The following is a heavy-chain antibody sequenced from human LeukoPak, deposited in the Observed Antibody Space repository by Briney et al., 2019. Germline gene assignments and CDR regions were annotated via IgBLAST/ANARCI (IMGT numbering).Heavy chain of an antibody. CDR3: ASRDYFDY. Sequence: GGSLRLSCAVSRFTFSTKSMNWVRQAPGKGLEWVSYITADSGTTYYADSVKGRFTISRDNAKNSLYLQMNSLRDEDTAVYYCASRDYFDYWGQGTLVTVSS. V-gene: IGHV3-48*02. J-gene: IGHJ4*02. CDR1: RFTFSTKS. CDR2: ITADSGTT.